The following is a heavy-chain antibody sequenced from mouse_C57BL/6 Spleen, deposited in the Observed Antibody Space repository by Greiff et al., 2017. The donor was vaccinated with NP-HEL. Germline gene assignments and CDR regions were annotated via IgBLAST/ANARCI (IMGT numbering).Heavy chain of an antibody. CDR3: ARGNWDEYYFDD. CDR1: GYTFTSYG. V-gene: IGHV1-81*01. Sequence: QVQLQQSGAELARPGASVKLSCKASGYTFTSYGISWVKQRTGQGLEWIGEIYPRSGNTYYNEKFKGKATLTADKSSSTAYMELRSLTSEDSAVYFCARGNWDEYYFDDWGQGTTLTVSS. D-gene: IGHD4-1*01. CDR2: IYPRSGNT. J-gene: IGHJ2*01.